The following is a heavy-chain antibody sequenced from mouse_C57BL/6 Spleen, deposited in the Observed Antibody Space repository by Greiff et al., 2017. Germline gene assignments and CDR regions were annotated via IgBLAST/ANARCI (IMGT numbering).Heavy chain of an antibody. CDR2: ISSGGDYI. CDR1: GFTFSSYA. Sequence: EVQLVESGEGLVKPGGSLKLSCAASGFTFSSYAMSWVRQTPEKRLEWVAYISSGGDYIYYADTVKGRFTISRDNARNTLYLQMSSLKSEDTAMYYCTRDHLYGSSAWFAYWGQGTLVTVSA. D-gene: IGHD1-1*01. CDR3: TRDHLYGSSAWFAY. J-gene: IGHJ3*01. V-gene: IGHV5-9-1*02.